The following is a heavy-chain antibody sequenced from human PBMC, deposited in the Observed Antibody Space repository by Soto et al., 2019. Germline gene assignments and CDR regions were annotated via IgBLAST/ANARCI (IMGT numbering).Heavy chain of an antibody. CDR2: IYYSGST. Sequence: SETLSLTCTVSGGSISSSSYYWGWIRQPPGKGLEWIGSIYYSGSTYYNPSLKSRVTISVDTSKNQFSLKLSSVTAANTAVYYWGRNGGLGELRFLEWLSAGTNWFDPWGQGTLVTVSS. CDR1: GGSISSSSYY. D-gene: IGHD3-3*01. J-gene: IGHJ5*02. V-gene: IGHV4-39*01. CDR3: GRNGGLGELRFLEWLSAGTNWFDP.